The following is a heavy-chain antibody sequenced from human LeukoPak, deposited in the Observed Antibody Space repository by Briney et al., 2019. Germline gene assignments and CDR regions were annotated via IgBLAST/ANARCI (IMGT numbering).Heavy chain of an antibody. Sequence: SETLSLTCAVYGGSFSGYYWSWIRQPPGKGLEWIGEINHSGSTNYNPSPKSRVTISVDTSKNQFSLKLSSVTAADTAVYYCARGKPLLRLFDPWGQGTLVTVSS. V-gene: IGHV4-34*01. CDR2: INHSGST. CDR1: GGSFSGYY. J-gene: IGHJ5*02. D-gene: IGHD3-16*01. CDR3: ARGKPLLRLFDP.